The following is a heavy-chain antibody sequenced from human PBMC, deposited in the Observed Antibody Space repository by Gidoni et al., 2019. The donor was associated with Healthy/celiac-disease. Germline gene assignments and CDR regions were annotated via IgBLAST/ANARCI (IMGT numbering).Heavy chain of an antibody. J-gene: IGHJ5*02. CDR2: INPNSGGT. D-gene: IGHD6-19*01. CDR3: ARDKIAVAGSYNWFDP. CDR1: GYTFTGYY. Sequence: QVQLVPSGAEVKKPGASVKVSCKASGYTFTGYYMHWVRQAPGQGLEWMGWINPNSGGTNDAQKFQGRVTMTRDTSISTAYMELSRLRSDDTAVYYCARDKIAVAGSYNWFDPWGQGTLVTVSS. V-gene: IGHV1-2*02.